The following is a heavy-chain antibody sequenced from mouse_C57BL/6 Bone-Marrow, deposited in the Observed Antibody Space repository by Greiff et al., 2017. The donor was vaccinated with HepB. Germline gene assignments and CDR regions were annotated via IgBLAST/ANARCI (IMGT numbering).Heavy chain of an antibody. CDR2: INPNNGGT. Sequence: EVQLQQSGPELVKPGASVKISCKASGYTFTDYYMNWVKQSHGKSLEWIGDINPNNGGTIYNQKFKGKATLTVDKSSSTAYMELRSLTSEDSAVYYCASELTYAMDYWGQGTSVTVSS. CDR3: ASELTYAMDY. CDR1: GYTFTDYY. J-gene: IGHJ4*01. D-gene: IGHD4-1*01. V-gene: IGHV1-26*01.